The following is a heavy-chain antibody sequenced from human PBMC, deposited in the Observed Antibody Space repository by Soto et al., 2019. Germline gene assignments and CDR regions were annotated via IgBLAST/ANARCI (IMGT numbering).Heavy chain of an antibody. D-gene: IGHD2-2*01. J-gene: IGHJ5*02. CDR1: GGSVSSGSYY. Sequence: SETLSLTCTVSGGSVSSGSYYWSWIRQPPGKGLEWIGYIYYSGSTNYNPSLKSRVTISVDTSKNQFSLKLSSVTAADTAVYYCARDSGLVPDNWFDPWGQGTLVTVSS. CDR3: ARDSGLVPDNWFDP. CDR2: IYYSGST. V-gene: IGHV4-61*01.